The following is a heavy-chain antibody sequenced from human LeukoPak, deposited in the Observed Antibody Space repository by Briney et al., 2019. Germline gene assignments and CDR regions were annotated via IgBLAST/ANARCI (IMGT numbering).Heavy chain of an antibody. CDR2: ISNDGSNK. J-gene: IGHJ4*02. CDR3: AKVHYYDSSGYLDY. V-gene: IGHV3-30*18. CDR1: GFTFSSYG. Sequence: GGSLRLSCAASGFTFSSYGMHWVRQSPGKGLEWVAVISNDGSNKDYADSVKGRFTISRDNSKNTLYLQMNSLRAEDTAVYYCAKVHYYDSSGYLDYWGQGTLVTVSS. D-gene: IGHD3-22*01.